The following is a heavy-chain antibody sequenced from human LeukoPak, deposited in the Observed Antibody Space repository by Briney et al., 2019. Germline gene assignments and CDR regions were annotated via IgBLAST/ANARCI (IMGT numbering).Heavy chain of an antibody. Sequence: GASVKVSCKASGYTFTGYYMHWVRQAPGQGLEWMGWINPNSGGTNYAQKFQGRVTMTRDTSISTAYMELSRLRSDDTAVYYCARFRGGTTGTTYDAFDIWGQGTMVTVSS. D-gene: IGHD1-1*01. CDR1: GYTFTGYY. J-gene: IGHJ3*02. V-gene: IGHV1-2*02. CDR2: INPNSGGT. CDR3: ARFRGGTTGTTYDAFDI.